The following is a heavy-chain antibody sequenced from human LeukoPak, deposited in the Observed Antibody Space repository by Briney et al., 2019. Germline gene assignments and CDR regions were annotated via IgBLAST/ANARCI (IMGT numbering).Heavy chain of an antibody. V-gene: IGHV4-59*08. J-gene: IGHJ3*02. Sequence: SETLSLTCTVSGGSISSYYWSWIRQPPGKGLEWIGYIYYSGSTNYNPSLKSRVTISTDRSKKEVSLRLSSVTAADTAMYFCARHVDTALIGAFHIWGQGTMVTVS. CDR3: ARHVDTALIGAFHI. CDR1: GGSISSYY. D-gene: IGHD5-18*01. CDR2: IYYSGST.